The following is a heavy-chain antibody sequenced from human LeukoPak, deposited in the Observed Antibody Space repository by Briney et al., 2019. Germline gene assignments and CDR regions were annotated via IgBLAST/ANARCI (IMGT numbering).Heavy chain of an antibody. CDR2: INHSGGT. CDR1: GGSFSGYY. V-gene: IGHV4-34*01. J-gene: IGHJ4*02. CDR3: ARGDSGSFSQFDC. Sequence: SETLSLTCAVYGGSFSGYYWSWIRQPPGKGLEWIGEINHSGGTNYNPSLKSRVTISVDTSKNQFSLKLTSVTAADTAVYYCARGDSGSFSQFDCWGQGTLVTVSS. D-gene: IGHD1-26*01.